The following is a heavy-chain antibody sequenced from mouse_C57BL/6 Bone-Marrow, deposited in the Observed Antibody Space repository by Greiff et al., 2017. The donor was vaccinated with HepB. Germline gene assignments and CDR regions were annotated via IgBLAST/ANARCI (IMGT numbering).Heavy chain of an antibody. CDR3: TTILQYYFDY. D-gene: IGHD2-12*01. CDR2: IDPENGDT. Sequence: EVKLKQSGAELVRPGASVKLSCTASGFNIKDDYMHWVKQRPEQGLEWIGWIDPENGDTENASKFQGKATITADTSSNTAYLQLSSLTSEDTAVYYCTTILQYYFDYWGQGTTLTVSS. V-gene: IGHV14-4*01. J-gene: IGHJ2*01. CDR1: GFNIKDDY.